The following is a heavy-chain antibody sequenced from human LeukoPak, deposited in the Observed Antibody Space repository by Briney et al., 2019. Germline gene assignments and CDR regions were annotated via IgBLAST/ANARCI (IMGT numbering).Heavy chain of an antibody. J-gene: IGHJ4*02. Sequence: PGGSLRLSCAASGFTFSSYGMHWVRQAPGKGLEWVAFIRYDGSNKYYADSVKGRFTISRDNAKNSLYLQMNSLRAEDTAVYYCARDSPSNTSWGYWGQGTLVTVSS. CDR2: IRYDGSNK. V-gene: IGHV3-30*02. CDR1: GFTFSSYG. CDR3: ARDSPSNTSWGY. D-gene: IGHD2-2*01.